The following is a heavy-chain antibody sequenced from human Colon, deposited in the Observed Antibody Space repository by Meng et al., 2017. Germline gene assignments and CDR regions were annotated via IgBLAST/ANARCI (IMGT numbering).Heavy chain of an antibody. CDR3: ASNYDSSGYPPDYYFDY. D-gene: IGHD3-22*01. CDR2: ISSSGSTI. J-gene: IGHJ4*02. V-gene: IGHV3-48*03. CDR1: GFTFSSYE. Sequence: GGSLRLSCAASGFTFSSYEMNWVRQAPGKGLEWVSYISSSGSTIYYADSVKGRFTISRDNAKNSLYLQMNSLRAEDTAVYYCASNYDSSGYPPDYYFDYWGQGTLVTFSS.